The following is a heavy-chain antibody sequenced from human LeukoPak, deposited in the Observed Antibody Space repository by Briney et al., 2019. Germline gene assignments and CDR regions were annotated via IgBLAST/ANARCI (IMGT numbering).Heavy chain of an antibody. Sequence: ASVKVSCKASGYTFTSYYMHWVRQALGQGLEWMGWISAYNGNTNYAQKLQGRVTMTTDTSTSTAYMELRSLRSDDTAVYYCARGPRIDWFDPWGQGTLVTVSS. CDR2: ISAYNGNT. V-gene: IGHV1-18*04. D-gene: IGHD1-26*01. CDR1: GYTFTSYY. CDR3: ARGPRIDWFDP. J-gene: IGHJ5*02.